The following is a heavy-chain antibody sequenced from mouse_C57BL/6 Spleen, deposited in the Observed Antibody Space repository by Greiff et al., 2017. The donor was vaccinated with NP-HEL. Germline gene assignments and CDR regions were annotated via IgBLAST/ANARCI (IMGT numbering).Heavy chain of an antibody. Sequence: VQLQQPGAELVKPGASVKVSCKASGYTFTSYWMHWVKQRPGQGLEWIGRIHPSDSDTNYNQKFKGKATLTVDKSSSTADMQLSSLTSEDSAVYYCALITTVVARAMDYWGQGTSVTVSS. CDR3: ALITTVVARAMDY. CDR2: IHPSDSDT. D-gene: IGHD1-1*01. V-gene: IGHV1-74*01. J-gene: IGHJ4*01. CDR1: GYTFTSYW.